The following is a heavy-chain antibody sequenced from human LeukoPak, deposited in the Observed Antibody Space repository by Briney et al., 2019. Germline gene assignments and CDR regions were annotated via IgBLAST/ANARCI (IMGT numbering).Heavy chain of an antibody. CDR2: IWYDGSNK. CDR3: ARGYGDYDAFDI. V-gene: IGHV3-33*01. J-gene: IGHJ3*02. D-gene: IGHD4-17*01. CDR1: GFTFSSYG. Sequence: GGSLRPSCAASGFTFSSYGMHWVRQAPGKGLEWVAVIWYDGSNKYYADSVKGRFTISRDNSKNTLYLQMNSLRAEDTAVYYCARGYGDYDAFDIWGQGTMVTVSS.